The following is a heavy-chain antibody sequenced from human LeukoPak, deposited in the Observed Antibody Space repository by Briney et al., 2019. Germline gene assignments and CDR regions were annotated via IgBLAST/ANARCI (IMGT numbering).Heavy chain of an antibody. D-gene: IGHD5-12*01. CDR1: GYIFTGYY. Sequence: GASVKVSCKASGYIFTGYYMHWVRQAPGQGPEWMGVISPSGGSTTYAQKFQGRVTLTRDMSTSTDYLELSSLRSEDTAVYYCARDLVATRKAFDIWGQGTMVTVSS. V-gene: IGHV1-46*01. CDR2: ISPSGGST. J-gene: IGHJ3*02. CDR3: ARDLVATRKAFDI.